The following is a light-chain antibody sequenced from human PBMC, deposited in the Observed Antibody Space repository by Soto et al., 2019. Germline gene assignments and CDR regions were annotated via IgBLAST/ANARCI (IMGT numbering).Light chain of an antibody. Sequence: EIVLTQSPGTLSLSPGERATLSCRASQSVSSSYVAWYQQKPGQAPRLLIYGASSRATGIPDRFSGSGSGTDFTLTISRLEPEDFAVYYCQQYGSSPGTFGGGTKVEIK. J-gene: IGKJ4*01. V-gene: IGKV3-20*01. CDR1: QSVSSSY. CDR2: GAS. CDR3: QQYGSSPGT.